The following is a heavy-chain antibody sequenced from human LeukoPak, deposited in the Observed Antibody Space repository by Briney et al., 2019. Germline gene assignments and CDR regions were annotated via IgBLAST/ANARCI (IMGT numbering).Heavy chain of an antibody. V-gene: IGHV4-38-2*02. Sequence: NPSETLSLTCAVSGYSISSGYYWGWIRQPPGKGLAWIGSIYHSGSTYYNPSLKSRVTISVDTSKNQFSLKLSSVTAADTAVYYCARDRGAVAPDGTDYWGQGTLVTVSS. J-gene: IGHJ4*02. D-gene: IGHD6-19*01. CDR3: ARDRGAVAPDGTDY. CDR2: IYHSGST. CDR1: GYSISSGYY.